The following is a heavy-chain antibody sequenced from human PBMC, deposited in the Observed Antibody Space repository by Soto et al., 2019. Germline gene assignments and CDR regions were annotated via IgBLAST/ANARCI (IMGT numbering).Heavy chain of an antibody. CDR3: ARELSSSWYGDYYYYYGMDV. D-gene: IGHD6-13*01. CDR1: GGSISSYY. V-gene: IGHV4-59*01. Sequence: PSETLSLTCTVSGGSISSYYWSWIRQPPGKGLEWIGYIYYSGSTNYNPSLKSRVTISVDTSKNQFSLKLSSVTAADTAVYYCARELSSSWYGDYYYYYGMDVWGQGTTVTVSS. J-gene: IGHJ6*02. CDR2: IYYSGST.